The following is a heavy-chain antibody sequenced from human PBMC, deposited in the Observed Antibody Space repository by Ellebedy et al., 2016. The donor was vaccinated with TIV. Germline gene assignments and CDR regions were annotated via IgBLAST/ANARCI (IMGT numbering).Heavy chain of an antibody. CDR2: ISAYNGNT. V-gene: IGHV1-18*01. CDR3: LVGATSPLAFDI. J-gene: IGHJ3*02. Sequence: AASVKVSCKASVYTFTSYGISWVRQAPGQGLEWMGWISAYNGNTNYAQKLQGRVTMTTDTSTSTAYMELRSLRSDDTAVYYCLVGATSPLAFDIWGQGKMVTVSS. CDR1: VYTFTSYG. D-gene: IGHD1-26*01.